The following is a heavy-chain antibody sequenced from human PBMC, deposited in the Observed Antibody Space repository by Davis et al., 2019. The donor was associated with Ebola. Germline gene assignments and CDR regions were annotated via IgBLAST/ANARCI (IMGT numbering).Heavy chain of an antibody. D-gene: IGHD7-27*01. Sequence: PGGSLRLSCAASGFTFSSYSMNWVRQAPGKGLEWVPSISSSSSYIYYADSVKGRFTISRDNAKSSLYLQMNSLRAEDTAVYYCTRLTGDLIWYFDLWGRGSLVTVSS. CDR3: TRLTGDLIWYFDL. J-gene: IGHJ2*01. V-gene: IGHV3-21*04. CDR2: ISSSSSYI. CDR1: GFTFSSYS.